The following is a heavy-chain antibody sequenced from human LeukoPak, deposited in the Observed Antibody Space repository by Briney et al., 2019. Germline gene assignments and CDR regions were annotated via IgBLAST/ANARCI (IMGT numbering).Heavy chain of an antibody. CDR3: AKAGDDYGGSYFDY. CDR1: GFTFNNYG. J-gene: IGHJ4*02. D-gene: IGHD4-23*01. V-gene: IGHV3-30*18. CDR2: LAYDGDNK. Sequence: GGSLRLSCVASGFTFNNYGMHWVRQAPGKGLEWVAVLAYDGDNKYYADSVEGRFTISRDNSKNTLYLQMSSPRAEDTAVYYCAKAGDDYGGSYFDYWGQGTKVTVSS.